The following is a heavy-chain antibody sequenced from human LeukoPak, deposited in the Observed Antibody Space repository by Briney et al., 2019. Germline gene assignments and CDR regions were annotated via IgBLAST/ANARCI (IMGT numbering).Heavy chain of an antibody. CDR3: ARDYSSSWYVGFNWFDP. Sequence: ASVKVSCKTSGYTFPNYGISWVRQAPGQGLEWVGWISPYNGHTNYAQKLQGRVTMTTDTSTSTAYMELRSLRSDDTAVYFCARDYSSSWYVGFNWFDPWGQGTLVSVSS. V-gene: IGHV1-18*01. CDR2: ISPYNGHT. D-gene: IGHD6-13*01. CDR1: GYTFPNYG. J-gene: IGHJ5*02.